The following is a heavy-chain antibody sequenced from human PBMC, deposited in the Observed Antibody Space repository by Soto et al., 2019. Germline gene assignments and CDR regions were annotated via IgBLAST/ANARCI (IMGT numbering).Heavy chain of an antibody. V-gene: IGHV1-2*02. D-gene: IGHD3-3*01. CDR1: GYTFTSYY. CDR3: ARDISTIFGVVIGGMDV. J-gene: IGHJ6*02. Sequence: ASVKVSCKASGYTFTSYYMHWVRQAPGQGLEWMGWINPNSGGTNYAQKFQGRVTMTRDTSISTAYMELSRLRSDDTAVYYCARDISTIFGVVIGGMDVWGQGTTVTVSS. CDR2: INPNSGGT.